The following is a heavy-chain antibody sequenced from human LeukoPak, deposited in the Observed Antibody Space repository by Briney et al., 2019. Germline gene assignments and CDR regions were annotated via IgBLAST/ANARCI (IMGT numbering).Heavy chain of an antibody. Sequence: GGSLRLSCAASGFTFSSYWMSWVRQAPGKGLEWVANIKQDGSEKYYVDSVKGRFTISRDNAKNPLYLQMNSLRAEDTAVYYCARVSAPRPPSGTFDYWGQGTLVTVSS. CDR2: IKQDGSEK. J-gene: IGHJ4*02. CDR3: ARVSAPRPPSGTFDY. D-gene: IGHD1-26*01. V-gene: IGHV3-7*01. CDR1: GFTFSSYW.